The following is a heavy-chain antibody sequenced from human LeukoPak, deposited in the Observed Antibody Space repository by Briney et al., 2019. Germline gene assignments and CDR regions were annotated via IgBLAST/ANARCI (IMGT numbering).Heavy chain of an antibody. J-gene: IGHJ4*02. CDR1: GGTFSSYA. CDR2: IIPILGIA. D-gene: IGHD2-2*01. CDR3: ARGGLGYCSSTSCPEMYYFDY. V-gene: IGHV1-69*04. Sequence: ASVKVSCKASGGTFSSYAISWVRQAPGQGLEWMGRIIPILGIANYAQKFQGRVTITADESTSTAYMELSSLRSEDTAVYYCARGGLGYCSSTSCPEMYYFDYWGQGTLVTVSS.